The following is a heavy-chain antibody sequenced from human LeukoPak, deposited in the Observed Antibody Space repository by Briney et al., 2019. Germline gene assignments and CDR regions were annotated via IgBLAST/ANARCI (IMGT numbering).Heavy chain of an antibody. V-gene: IGHV1-69*13. D-gene: IGHD5-12*01. CDR2: IIPIFGTA. Sequence: SVKVSCKASGGTFSSYAISWVRQAPVQGLEWMGGIIPIFGTANYAQKFQGRVTITADESTSTAYMELSSLRSEDTAVYYCARGTATISASWFDPWGQGTLVTVSS. CDR3: ARGTATISASWFDP. CDR1: GGTFSSYA. J-gene: IGHJ5*02.